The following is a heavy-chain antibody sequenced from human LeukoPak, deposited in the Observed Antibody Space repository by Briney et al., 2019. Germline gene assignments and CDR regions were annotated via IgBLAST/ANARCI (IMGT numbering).Heavy chain of an antibody. J-gene: IGHJ4*02. Sequence: ASVKVSCKASGYTFTGYYMHWVRQAPGQGLEWMGWINPNSGGTNYAQKFQGRVTMTRDTSISTAYMELSRLRSGDTAVYYCARGGGLRYFDWSSPYYFDYWGQGTLVTVSS. V-gene: IGHV1-2*02. D-gene: IGHD3-9*01. CDR2: INPNSGGT. CDR1: GYTFTGYY. CDR3: ARGGGLRYFDWSSPYYFDY.